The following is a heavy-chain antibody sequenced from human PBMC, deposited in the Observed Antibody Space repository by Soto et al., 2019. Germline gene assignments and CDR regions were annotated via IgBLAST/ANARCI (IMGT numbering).Heavy chain of an antibody. CDR2: ISYDGSNK. CDR3: ARGMSPKTTVTTFDY. J-gene: IGHJ4*02. V-gene: IGHV3-30-3*01. CDR1: GFTFSSYA. D-gene: IGHD4-17*01. Sequence: QVQLVESGGGVVQPGRSLRLSCAASGFTFSSYAMHWVRQAPGKGLEWVAVISYDGSNKYYADSVKGRFTISRDNSKNTLYLQMNSLRAEDTAVYYCARGMSPKTTVTTFDYWGQGTLVTVSS.